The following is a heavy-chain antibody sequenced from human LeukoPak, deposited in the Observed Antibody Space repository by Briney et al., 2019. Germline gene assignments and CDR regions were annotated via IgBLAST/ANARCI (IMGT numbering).Heavy chain of an antibody. Sequence: PGGSLRLSCAASGFTFSSYAMSWVRQAPGEGLEWVSAISGSGGSTYYADSVKGRFTISRDNSKNTLYLQMNSLRAEDTAVYYCAKDGLIAARPYYFDYWGQGTLVTVSS. CDR3: AKDGLIAARPYYFDY. D-gene: IGHD6-6*01. J-gene: IGHJ4*02. CDR1: GFTFSSYA. V-gene: IGHV3-23*01. CDR2: ISGSGGST.